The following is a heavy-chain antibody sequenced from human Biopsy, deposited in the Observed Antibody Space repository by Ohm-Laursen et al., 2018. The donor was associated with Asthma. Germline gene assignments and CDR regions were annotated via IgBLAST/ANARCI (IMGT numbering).Heavy chain of an antibody. CDR3: VKDHSAGYYYFDD. D-gene: IGHD2-21*01. V-gene: IGHV3-64D*08. CDR1: GFTFSSYS. CDR2: IATDGSNK. Sequence: SLRLSCAAPGFTFSSYSMHWVRQAPGRGPEYVSFIATDGSNKFYADSVKGRFTVSRDNSKHTLYLHMTGLRADDTGVYYCVKDHSAGYYYFDDWGQGAQVTVSP. J-gene: IGHJ4*02.